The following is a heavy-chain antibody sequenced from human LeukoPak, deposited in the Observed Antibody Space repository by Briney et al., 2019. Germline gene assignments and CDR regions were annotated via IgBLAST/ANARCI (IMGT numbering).Heavy chain of an antibody. Sequence: SVKVSCKVSGGTFSSNAISWVRQAPGQGLDWMGGIIPIFNIVNYAQKFQGRVTITADKSTSTAYMELISLRFEDTAVYYCARGRLIGAPDERYYLDYWGQGTLVTVSS. CDR3: ARGRLIGAPDERYYLDY. D-gene: IGHD2-2*01. CDR1: GGTFSSNA. CDR2: IIPIFNIV. J-gene: IGHJ4*02. V-gene: IGHV1-69*10.